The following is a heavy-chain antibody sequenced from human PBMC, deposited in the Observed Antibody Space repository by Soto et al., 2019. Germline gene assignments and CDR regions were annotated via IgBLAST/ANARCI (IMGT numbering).Heavy chain of an antibody. D-gene: IGHD4-17*01. Sequence: QITLKESGPTLVKPTQTLTLTCSFSGFSLNSRGVGVAWIRQPPGKALEWLALIYWNDDKRYSPSLKSRLTIXXXTXXDQVVLSMTNMAPVDTATYYCAHLPYGDYDNWLDPWSQGTLVTVSS. CDR2: IYWNDDK. CDR3: AHLPYGDYDNWLDP. CDR1: GFSLNSRGVG. V-gene: IGHV2-5*01. J-gene: IGHJ5*02.